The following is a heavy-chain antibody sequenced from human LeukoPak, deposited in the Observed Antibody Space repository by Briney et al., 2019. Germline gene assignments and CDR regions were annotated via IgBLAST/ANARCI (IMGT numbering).Heavy chain of an antibody. Sequence: PSETLSLTCTVSGGSISSYYWRWIRQPPGRGLEWIGYIYYTGSTNYNPSLKSRVTISVDTSKNQFSLKLSSVTAADTAVYYCARHFGDAYRRSFDFWGQGTLVTVSS. CDR3: ARHFGDAYRRSFDF. J-gene: IGHJ4*02. V-gene: IGHV4-59*08. D-gene: IGHD5-24*01. CDR2: IYYTGST. CDR1: GGSISSYY.